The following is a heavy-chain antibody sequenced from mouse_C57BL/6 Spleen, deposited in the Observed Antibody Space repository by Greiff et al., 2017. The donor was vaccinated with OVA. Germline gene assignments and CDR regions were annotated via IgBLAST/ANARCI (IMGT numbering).Heavy chain of an antibody. CDR3: ARALDYSNYRWYFDV. V-gene: IGHV1-59*01. CDR2: IDPSDSYT. Sequence: QVHVKQSGAELVRPGTSVKLSCKASGYTFTSYWMHWVKQRPGQGLEWIGVIDPSDSYTNYNQKFKGKATLTVDTSSSTAYMQLSSLTSEDSAVYYCARALDYSNYRWYFDVWGTGTTVTVSS. CDR1: GYTFTSYW. D-gene: IGHD2-5*01. J-gene: IGHJ1*03.